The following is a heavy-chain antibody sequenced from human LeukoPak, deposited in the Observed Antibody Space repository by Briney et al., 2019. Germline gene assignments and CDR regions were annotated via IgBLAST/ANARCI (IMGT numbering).Heavy chain of an antibody. V-gene: IGHV4-31*03. CDR2: IYYSGST. CDR1: GGSISSGGYH. Sequence: SETLSLTCTVSGGSISSGGYHWSWIRQHPGKGLDWIGYIYYSGSTYYNPSLKSRVTISVDTSKNQFSLKLSSVTAADTAVYYCARGLVVPAAPVGWYFDLWGRGTLVTVSS. D-gene: IGHD2-2*01. J-gene: IGHJ2*01. CDR3: ARGLVVPAAPVGWYFDL.